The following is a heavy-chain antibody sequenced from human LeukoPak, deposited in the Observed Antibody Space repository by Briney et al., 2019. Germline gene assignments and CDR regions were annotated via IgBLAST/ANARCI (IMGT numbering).Heavy chain of an antibody. CDR3: ARSNRYFDL. CDR1: GFTFSRDN. Sequence: GGSLRLSCAASGFTFSRDNMNWVRQAPGKGLEWISYISPSGTTISYADSVKGRFTISRDNAKNSLYLQTNSLRDEDTAIYYCARSNRYFDLWGRGTLVTVSS. J-gene: IGHJ2*01. D-gene: IGHD2-8*01. CDR2: ISPSGTTI. V-gene: IGHV3-48*02.